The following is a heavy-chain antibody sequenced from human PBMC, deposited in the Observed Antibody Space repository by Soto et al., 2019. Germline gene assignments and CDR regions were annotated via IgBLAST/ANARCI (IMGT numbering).Heavy chain of an antibody. CDR1: GFTFSSHW. Sequence: GGSLRLSCAASGFTFSSHWMSWVRQAPGKGLEWVANINQDGSEKYYVDSVKGRLTISRDNAKNSLYLQMNSLRAEDTAVYYCARDMPYGDSNENWGQGTMVTVSS. D-gene: IGHD4-17*01. CDR3: ARDMPYGDSNEN. J-gene: IGHJ4*02. CDR2: INQDGSEK. V-gene: IGHV3-7*03.